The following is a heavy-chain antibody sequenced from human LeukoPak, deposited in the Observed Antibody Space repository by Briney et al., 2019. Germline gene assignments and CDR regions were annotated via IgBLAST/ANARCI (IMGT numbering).Heavy chain of an antibody. CDR2: INPNSGGT. D-gene: IGHD3-10*01. CDR1: GYTFTGYH. CDR3: ARAGKLMVTMVRGALASRDAFHI. J-gene: IGHJ3*02. Sequence: ASVKVSCKASGYTFTGYHLNWVRPAPGQGLEWMGWINPNSGGTNYAQKFQGRVSMTRDTSISTAYMELSRLRSDDTAVYYCARAGKLMVTMVRGALASRDAFHIWGQGTMVSVSS. V-gene: IGHV1-2*02.